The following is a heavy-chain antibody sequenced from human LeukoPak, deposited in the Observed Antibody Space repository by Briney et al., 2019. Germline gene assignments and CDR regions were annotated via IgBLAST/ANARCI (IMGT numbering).Heavy chain of an antibody. CDR3: ARDPKTPATASDC. Sequence: GGSLRLSCAASGFTFSSYSMNWVRQAPGKGLEWVSSISSSSSYIYYADSVKGRFTISRDNAKNSLYLQMNSLRAEDTAVYYCARDPKTPATASDCWGQGTLVTVSS. CDR1: GFTFSSYS. D-gene: IGHD1-26*01. V-gene: IGHV3-21*01. J-gene: IGHJ4*02. CDR2: ISSSSSYI.